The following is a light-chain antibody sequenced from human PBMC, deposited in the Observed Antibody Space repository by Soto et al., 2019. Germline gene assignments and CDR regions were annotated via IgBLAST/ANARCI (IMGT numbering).Light chain of an antibody. V-gene: IGLV2-14*01. CDR2: EVS. J-gene: IGLJ1*01. CDR1: SSDVGFYNY. CDR3: SSYTSSTTLGV. Sequence: QSVLTQPASVSGSPGQSITISCTGTSSDVGFYNYVSWYQQHPGKAPKLMIYEVSYRPSGVSNRFSGSKSGNMASLTISGLQAEDEADYYCSSYTSSTTLGVFGTGTKLTVL.